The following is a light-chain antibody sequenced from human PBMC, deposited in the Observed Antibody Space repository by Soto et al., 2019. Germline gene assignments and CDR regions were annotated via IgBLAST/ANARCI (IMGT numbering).Light chain of an antibody. Sequence: MSEAPDSLAETLGERATIDCKSSQSVLHGSSNENYLAWYHQKKGQXPKVLIHWASTRESGVPSRFSDIVSGTDLTINLRCLQPEDGATDYGQQRYSTPLTFGEGTKV. CDR1: QSVLHGSSNENY. CDR3: QQRYSTPLT. J-gene: IGKJ4*01. CDR2: WAS. V-gene: IGKV4-1*01.